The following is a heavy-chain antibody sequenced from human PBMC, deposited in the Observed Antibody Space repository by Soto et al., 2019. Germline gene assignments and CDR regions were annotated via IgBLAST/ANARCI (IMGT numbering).Heavy chain of an antibody. CDR1: GYTFTSYD. Sequence: QVQLVQSGAEVKKPGASVKVSCKASGYTFTSYDIRWVRQAPGQGLEWMGWISAYNGNTNYAQKLQDRVTMTTDTSTSTAYMELRSLRSNDTAVYYCAREGGTMGAGWFDPWGQGTLVTVSS. J-gene: IGHJ5*02. D-gene: IGHD3-10*01. V-gene: IGHV1-18*01. CDR3: AREGGTMGAGWFDP. CDR2: ISAYNGNT.